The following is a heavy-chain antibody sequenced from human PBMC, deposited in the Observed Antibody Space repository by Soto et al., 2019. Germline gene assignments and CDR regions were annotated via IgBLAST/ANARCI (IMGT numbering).Heavy chain of an antibody. J-gene: IGHJ4*02. D-gene: IGHD6-13*01. V-gene: IGHV5-10-1*01. CDR1: GYNFSSQW. Sequence: GESLKISCKGSGYNFSSQWIAWVRQKPGKGLEWMGRIDPSDSYTNYSPSFQGHVTISADKSISTAYLQWSSLKASDTAMYYCARHPRDSSHPDYWGQGTLVTVSS. CDR2: IDPSDSYT. CDR3: ARHPRDSSHPDY.